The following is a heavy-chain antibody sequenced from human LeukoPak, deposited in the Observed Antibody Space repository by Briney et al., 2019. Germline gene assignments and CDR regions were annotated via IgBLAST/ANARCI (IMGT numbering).Heavy chain of an antibody. CDR1: GLTFDNYN. Sequence: GGSLRLSCAASGLTFDNYNMNWVRQAPGKGLEWVSSISSSSSYIYYADSVKGRFTISRDNAKNSLYLQMNSLRAEDTAVYYCARAAATYGLDYWGQGTLVTVSS. CDR2: ISSSSSYI. V-gene: IGHV3-21*01. D-gene: IGHD2-15*01. CDR3: ARAAATYGLDY. J-gene: IGHJ4*02.